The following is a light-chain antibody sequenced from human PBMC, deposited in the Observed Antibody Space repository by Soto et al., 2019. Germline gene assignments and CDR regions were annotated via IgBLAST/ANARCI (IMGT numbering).Light chain of an antibody. V-gene: IGKV1-5*03. CDR3: QQYGSSSPWT. CDR2: KAS. CDR1: QSISSW. Sequence: DIPMNQSPSTLYASVGDRVTITCRASQSISSWLAWYQQKPGRAPKLLIYKASSLETGVPSRFSGSGSGTEFTLIISSLQPDDFASYYCQQYGSSSPWTFGQGTKVEIK. J-gene: IGKJ1*01.